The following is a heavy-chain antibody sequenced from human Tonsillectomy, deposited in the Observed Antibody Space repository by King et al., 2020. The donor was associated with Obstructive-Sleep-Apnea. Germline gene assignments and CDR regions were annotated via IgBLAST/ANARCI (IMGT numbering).Heavy chain of an antibody. V-gene: IGHV3-30*04. D-gene: IGHD6-13*01. CDR3: ASDVDFIAAAGTLPGSCYYYGMDV. J-gene: IGHJ6*02. Sequence: VQLVESGGGVVQPGRSLRLSCGASGFTFNNYAIHWVRQAPGKGLEWVAVISCDGSDKYYADSVKGRFTISRDNSKNTLYLQMNSLGTEDTAVYYCASDVDFIAAAGTLPGSCYYYGMDVWGQGTTVTVSS. CDR2: ISCDGSDK. CDR1: GFTFNNYA.